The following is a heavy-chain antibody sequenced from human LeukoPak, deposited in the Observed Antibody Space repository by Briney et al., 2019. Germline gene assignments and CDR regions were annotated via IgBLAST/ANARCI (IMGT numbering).Heavy chain of an antibody. J-gene: IGHJ3*01. CDR3: ARGPFSGTYNDAFDV. CDR1: RFTFNRFA. V-gene: IGHV3-30-3*01. Sequence: GGSLRLSCVASRFTFNRFAMNWVRQAPGKGLEWVALISSDGSDKHYADAVKGRFTISRDNSKNTLYLQMNSLRAEDTAVYYCARGPFSGTYNDAFDVWGQGTMVVVSS. CDR2: ISSDGSDK. D-gene: IGHD1-26*01.